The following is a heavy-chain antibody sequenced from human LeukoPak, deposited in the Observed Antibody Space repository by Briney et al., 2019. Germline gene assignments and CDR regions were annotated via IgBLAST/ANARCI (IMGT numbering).Heavy chain of an antibody. CDR1: GYSFTGHY. J-gene: IGHJ4*02. Sequence: SVKVSCKASGYSFTGHYMHWVRQAPGQGLEWMGGIIPIFGTAKYAQKFQGRVTITADASTSTAYMELSSLRSEDTAVYYCARGWDSSGQIPFLYWGQGTLVTVCS. D-gene: IGHD3-22*01. V-gene: IGHV1-69*13. CDR3: ARGWDSSGQIPFLY. CDR2: IIPIFGTA.